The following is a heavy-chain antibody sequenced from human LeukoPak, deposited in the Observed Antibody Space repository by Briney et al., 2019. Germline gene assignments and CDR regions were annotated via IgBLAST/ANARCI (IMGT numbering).Heavy chain of an antibody. CDR2: IYTSGRT. D-gene: IGHD2-15*01. CDR3: ASGGRISAANWFDP. Sequence: SETLSLTCTVSGGSISTYYWSWIRQPPGKGLEWIGRIYTSGRTSYNPSLENRVTISADTSKKQISLMLRSVTAADTAVYYCASGGRISAANWFDPWGQGTLVTVSS. J-gene: IGHJ5*02. V-gene: IGHV4-4*07. CDR1: GGSISTYY.